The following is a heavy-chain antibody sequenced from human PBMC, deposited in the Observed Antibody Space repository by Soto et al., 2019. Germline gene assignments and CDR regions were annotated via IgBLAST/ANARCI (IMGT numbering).Heavy chain of an antibody. D-gene: IGHD1-26*01. CDR1: GGSVSSSSYY. CDR3: AKDSGEWELPEGGYYYYGMDV. J-gene: IGHJ6*02. V-gene: IGHV4-39*07. CDR2: VYYSGST. Sequence: SETLSLTCTVSGGSVSSSSYYWGWVRQPPGKGLEWIGSVYYSGSTYYNPSLESRFTISRDNVENSLYLQMNSLRAEDTAVYYCAKDSGEWELPEGGYYYYGMDVWGQGTTVTVSS.